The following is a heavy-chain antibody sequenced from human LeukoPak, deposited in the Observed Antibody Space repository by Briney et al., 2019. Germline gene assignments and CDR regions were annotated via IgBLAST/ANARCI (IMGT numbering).Heavy chain of an antibody. CDR3: ARALYYYDSSGFPRDYYFDY. V-gene: IGHV3-21*01. D-gene: IGHD3-22*01. J-gene: IGHJ4*02. CDR2: ISSSSSSI. Sequence: GGSLRLSCAAFGFTFSSYSMNWVRQAPGKGLECVSSISSSSSSIYYADSVKGRFTISRDNAKNSLYLQMNSLRAEDTAVYYCARALYYYDSSGFPRDYYFDYWGQGTLVTVSS. CDR1: GFTFSSYS.